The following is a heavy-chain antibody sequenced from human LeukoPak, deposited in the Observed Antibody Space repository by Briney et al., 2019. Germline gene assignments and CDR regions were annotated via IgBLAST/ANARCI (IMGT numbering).Heavy chain of an antibody. CDR3: ARGTYDSSGYYSPGDY. Sequence: APVKVSCKASGYTFTSYGISWVRQAPGQGLEWMGWISAYNGNTNYAQKLQGRVTMTTDTSTSTAYMELRSLRSDDTAVYYCARGTYDSSGYYSPGDYWGQGTLVTVSS. CDR1: GYTFTSYG. CDR2: ISAYNGNT. V-gene: IGHV1-18*01. D-gene: IGHD3-22*01. J-gene: IGHJ4*02.